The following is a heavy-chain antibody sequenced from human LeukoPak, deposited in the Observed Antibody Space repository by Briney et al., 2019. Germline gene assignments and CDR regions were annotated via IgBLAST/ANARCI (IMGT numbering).Heavy chain of an antibody. Sequence: ASVKVSCKASGYTFTSYDINWVRQATGQGLEWMGWMNPNSGNTGYAQKFQGRVTMTRNTSISTAYMELSSLRSEDTAVYYCARGRGNYGPYYFDYWGQGTLVTVSS. V-gene: IGHV1-8*01. D-gene: IGHD1-7*01. CDR1: GYTFTSYD. CDR2: MNPNSGNT. CDR3: ARGRGNYGPYYFDY. J-gene: IGHJ4*02.